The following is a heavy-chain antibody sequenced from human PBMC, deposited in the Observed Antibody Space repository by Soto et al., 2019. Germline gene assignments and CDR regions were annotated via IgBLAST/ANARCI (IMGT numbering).Heavy chain of an antibody. CDR2: IYYSGST. V-gene: IGHV4-30-4*01. J-gene: IGHJ5*02. CDR1: GDSISSGNYY. Sequence: PSETLSLTCPVSGDSISSGNYYWSWIRQPPGKGLEWIGYIYYSGSTYYNPSLKSRVTISVDTSKNQFSLKLSSVTAADTAVYYCARGGQFDPWGQGTLVTVSS. CDR3: ARGGQFDP.